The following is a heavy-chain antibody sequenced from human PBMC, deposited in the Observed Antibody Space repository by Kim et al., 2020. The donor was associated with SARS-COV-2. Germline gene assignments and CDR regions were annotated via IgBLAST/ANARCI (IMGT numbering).Heavy chain of an antibody. CDR2: INTYNGKT. Sequence: ASVKVSCKASGYIFTNYGFSWVRQAPGQGLEWVGWINTYNGKTNYAQRVQGRVTVSIDTSTSIAYMELRSLRFDDTAVYYCARVHTGRYGSGIRYHMDFWGQGTSVTVSS. CDR1: GYIFTNYG. CDR3: ARVHTGRYGSGIRYHMDF. D-gene: IGHD3-10*01. V-gene: IGHV1-18*04. J-gene: IGHJ6*02.